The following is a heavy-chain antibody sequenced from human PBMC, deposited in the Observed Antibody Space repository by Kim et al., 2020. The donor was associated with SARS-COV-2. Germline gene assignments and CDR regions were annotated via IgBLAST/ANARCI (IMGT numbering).Heavy chain of an antibody. V-gene: IGHV3-21*04. J-gene: IGHJ4*02. CDR2: IISRSRYI. CDR1: RFTFSSYR. Sequence: GGSLRLSCAASRFTFSSYRMNWVRQAPRKGLEWISSIISRSRYIYYADPVKGRFTISRDNARASLYLQLNSLRAEDTAVHYCAIVLISGWPYFDYWGQGT. CDR3: AIVLISGWPYFDY. D-gene: IGHD6-19*01.